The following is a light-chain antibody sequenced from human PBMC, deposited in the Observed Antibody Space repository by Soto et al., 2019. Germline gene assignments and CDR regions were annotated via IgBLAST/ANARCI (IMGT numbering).Light chain of an antibody. Sequence: QSVLTQPPSASGTPGQRVTISCSGSSSNIGSNTVSWYQQLPGASPRLLMFNNDQRPSGVPDRFSGSNSGTSASLAISGLQSEDEAAYYCAAWDDSLNGPLFGGGTKLTVL. V-gene: IGLV1-44*01. CDR1: SSNIGSNT. CDR3: AAWDDSLNGPL. CDR2: NND. J-gene: IGLJ2*01.